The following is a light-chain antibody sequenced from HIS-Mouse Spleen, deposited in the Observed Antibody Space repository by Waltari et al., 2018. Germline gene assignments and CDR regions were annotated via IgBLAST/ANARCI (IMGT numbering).Light chain of an antibody. Sequence: QSALTQPRSVSGSPGQSVTISCTGTSSDFGGYNYVSWYQQHPGKAPKLMFYDVSKRPSGVPDRFAGSKSGNTASLTISGLQAEDEADYYCGSYAGSYTWVFGGGTKLTVL. CDR1: SSDFGGYNY. CDR3: GSYAGSYTWV. CDR2: DVS. V-gene: IGLV2-11*01. J-gene: IGLJ3*02.